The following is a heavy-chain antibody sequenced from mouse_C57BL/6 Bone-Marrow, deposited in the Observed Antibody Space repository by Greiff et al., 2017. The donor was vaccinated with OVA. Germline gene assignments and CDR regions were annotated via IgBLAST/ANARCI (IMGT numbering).Heavy chain of an antibody. CDR1: GYAFSSYW. CDR2: IYPGDGDT. CDR3: ARTGRGAMDY. Sequence: QVQLKESGAELVKPGASVKISCKASGYAFSSYWMNWVKQRPGKGLEWIGQIYPGDGDTNYNGKFKGKATLTADKSSSTAYMQLSSLTSEDSAVYFCARTGRGAMDYWGQGTSVTVSS. J-gene: IGHJ4*01. D-gene: IGHD3-3*01. V-gene: IGHV1-80*01.